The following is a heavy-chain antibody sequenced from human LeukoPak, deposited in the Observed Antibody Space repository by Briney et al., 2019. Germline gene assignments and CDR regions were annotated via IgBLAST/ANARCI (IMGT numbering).Heavy chain of an antibody. CDR3: ARDQSIVVVPAAIDYYYGMDV. CDR1: GFTFSSYD. Sequence: GGSLRLSCAGSGFTFSSYDMHWVRQVTGKGLEWVSAIGTVADTYYPDSVKGRFTISRENAKNSLYLQMNSLRVGDTAVYYCARDQSIVVVPAAIDYYYGMDVWGQGTTVTVSS. V-gene: IGHV3-13*01. CDR2: IGTVADT. J-gene: IGHJ6*02. D-gene: IGHD2-2*02.